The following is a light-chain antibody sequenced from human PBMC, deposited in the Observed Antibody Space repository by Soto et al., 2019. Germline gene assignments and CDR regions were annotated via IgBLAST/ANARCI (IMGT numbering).Light chain of an antibody. J-gene: IGLJ1*01. V-gene: IGLV2-14*01. Sequence: QAALTQPASVSGSRGQSITLSCTGTSTDVGGYNYVSWYQQHPGKAPKLMIYEVSNRPSGVSNRFSGSKSGNTASLSISGLQAENEGDDYCTSYTSRSTLVFGTGTKVTVL. CDR2: EVS. CDR1: STDVGGYNY. CDR3: TSYTSRSTLV.